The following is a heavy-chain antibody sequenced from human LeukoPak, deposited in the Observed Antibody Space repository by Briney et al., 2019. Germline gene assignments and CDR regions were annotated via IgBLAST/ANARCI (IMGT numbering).Heavy chain of an antibody. V-gene: IGHV1-18*01. J-gene: IGHJ5*02. CDR2: ISAYNGNT. D-gene: IGHD3-16*01. CDR1: GYTFTSYG. Sequence: ASVKVSCKASGYTFTSYGISWVRQAPGQGLEWMGWISAYNGNTNYAQKLQGRVTMTTDTSTSTAYMELRSLRSDDPAVYYCGGVPIMVGGVKNGCAPGGREPLFTVPS. CDR3: GGVPIMVGGVKNGCAP.